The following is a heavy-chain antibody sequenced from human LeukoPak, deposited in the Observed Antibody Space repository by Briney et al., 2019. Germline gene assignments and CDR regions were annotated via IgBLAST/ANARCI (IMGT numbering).Heavy chain of an antibody. Sequence: GGSLRLSCAASGFTFSSYWMSWVRQAPGKGLEWVANIKQDGSEKYYVDPVKGRFTISRDNAKNSLYLQMNSLRAEDTAVYYCAREVVVVVAASNWFDPWGQGTLVTVSS. D-gene: IGHD2-15*01. CDR2: IKQDGSEK. CDR1: GFTFSSYW. CDR3: AREVVVVVAASNWFDP. J-gene: IGHJ5*02. V-gene: IGHV3-7*01.